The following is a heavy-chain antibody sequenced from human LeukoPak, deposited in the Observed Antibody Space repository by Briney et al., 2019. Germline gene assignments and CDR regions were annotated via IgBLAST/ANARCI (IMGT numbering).Heavy chain of an antibody. Sequence: ASVKVSCKASGYTFTSYGISWVRQAPGQGLEWMGWISAYNGNTNYAQKLQGRVTMTTDTSTSTACMELRSLRSDDTAVYYCAREHDYGDYFDYWGQGTLVTVSS. J-gene: IGHJ4*02. CDR3: AREHDYGDYFDY. V-gene: IGHV1-18*01. CDR1: GYTFTSYG. D-gene: IGHD4-17*01. CDR2: ISAYNGNT.